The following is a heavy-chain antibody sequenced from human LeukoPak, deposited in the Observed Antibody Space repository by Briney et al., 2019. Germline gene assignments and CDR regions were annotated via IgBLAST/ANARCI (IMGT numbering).Heavy chain of an antibody. CDR2: ILHTGRT. D-gene: IGHD6-13*01. Sequence: SETLSLTCAVHDYALTNHFWIWIRQPPGKGLEWIGEILHTGRTHYNPSFESRVTISLDTSKNQFFLNLTSVTAADTAVYYCTRGPAAVHPWGRGTLVTVSS. CDR1: DYALTNHF. CDR3: TRGPAAVHP. V-gene: IGHV4-34*12. J-gene: IGHJ5*02.